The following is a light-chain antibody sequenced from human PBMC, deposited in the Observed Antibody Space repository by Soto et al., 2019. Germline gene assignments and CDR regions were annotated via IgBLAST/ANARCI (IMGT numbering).Light chain of an antibody. CDR1: QSISSY. CDR3: HQSYSTFPWT. J-gene: IGKJ1*01. Sequence: DIQLTQSPSSLSASVGDRVTITCRASQSISSYLNWYHQRPGKAPSLLIYEASRLQGGVPSRFSGRGSGTEFTLTISGLQSEDFGTYYCHQSYSTFPWTFGQGTKVEIK. V-gene: IGKV1-39*01. CDR2: EAS.